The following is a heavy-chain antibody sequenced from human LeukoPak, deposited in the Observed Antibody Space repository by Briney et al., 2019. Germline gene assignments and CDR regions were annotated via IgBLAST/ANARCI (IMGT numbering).Heavy chain of an antibody. D-gene: IGHD6-19*01. CDR3: ARGRVAGSPSPSYYYYMDV. CDR1: GGSISSGSFY. V-gene: IGHV4-61*02. J-gene: IGHJ6*03. Sequence: MPSQTPSPTCTVSGGSISSGSFYWSWIRRPAGEGLEWIGRIYTSGSTEYNPSLKSRVTISLDTSKNQLSLKLSSATATDTAVYYCARGRVAGSPSPSYYYYMDVWGKGTTVTVSS. CDR2: IYTSGST.